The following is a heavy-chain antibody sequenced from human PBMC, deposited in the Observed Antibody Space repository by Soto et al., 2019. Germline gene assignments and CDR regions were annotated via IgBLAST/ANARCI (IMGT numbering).Heavy chain of an antibody. CDR3: ANLNTIFGVVIIQNWLDP. CDR1: GGTFSSYA. CDR2: IIPIFGTA. D-gene: IGHD3-3*01. Sequence: SVKVSCKASGGTFSSYAISWVRQAPGQGLEWMGGIIPIFGTANYAQKFQGRVTITADESTSTAYMELSSLRSEDTAVYYCANLNTIFGVVIIQNWLDPWGPGTMVTVYS. V-gene: IGHV1-69*13. J-gene: IGHJ5*02.